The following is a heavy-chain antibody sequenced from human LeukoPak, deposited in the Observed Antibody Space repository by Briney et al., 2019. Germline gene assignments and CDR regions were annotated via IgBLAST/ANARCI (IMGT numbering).Heavy chain of an antibody. J-gene: IGHJ4*02. CDR2: ISGSGGST. CDR3: AKGPDYDFWSGSSSVDY. CDR1: GFTFSSYA. D-gene: IGHD3-3*01. V-gene: IGHV3-23*01. Sequence: QTGGSLRLSCAASGFTFSSYAMSWVRQAPGKGLEWVSAISGSGGSTYYADSVKGRFTISRDNSKNTLYLQMNRLRAEDTAVYYCAKGPDYDFWSGSSSVDYWGQGTLVTVSS.